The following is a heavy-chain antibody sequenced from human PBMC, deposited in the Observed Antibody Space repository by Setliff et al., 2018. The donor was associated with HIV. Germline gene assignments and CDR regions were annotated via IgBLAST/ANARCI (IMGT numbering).Heavy chain of an antibody. CDR1: GFNFNKAW. D-gene: IGHD3-10*01. CDR2: IKSENDGGTT. Sequence: GGSLRLSCAASGFNFNKAWMNWVRQAPGKGLEWVGRIKSENDGGTTDYAATVKGRFTISRDESRSTLYLQMNSLITEDTALYYCTTAVAQNWYGSGNENYWGQGTLVTVSS. CDR3: TTAVAQNWYGSGNENY. V-gene: IGHV3-15*01. J-gene: IGHJ4*02.